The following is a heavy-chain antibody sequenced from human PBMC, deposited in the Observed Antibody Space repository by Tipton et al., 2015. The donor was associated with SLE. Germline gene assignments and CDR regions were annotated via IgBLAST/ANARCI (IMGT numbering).Heavy chain of an antibody. V-gene: IGHV3-48*03. CDR2: ISRSGGTI. CDR1: GFTFSSYE. CDR3: ARDRSLKGFDY. J-gene: IGHJ4*02. Sequence: SLRLSCAASGFTFSSYEMNWVRQAPGKGLEWVSYISRSGGTIYYADSVKGRFTISRDNAKNSLYLQMNSLRAEDTAVYYCARDRSLKGFDYWGQGTLVTVSS.